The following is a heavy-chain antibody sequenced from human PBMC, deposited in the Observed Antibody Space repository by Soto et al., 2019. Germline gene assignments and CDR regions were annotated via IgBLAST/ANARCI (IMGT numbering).Heavy chain of an antibody. V-gene: IGHV4-31*03. CDR2: IYYSGST. CDR1: GGSISRGGYY. D-gene: IGHD5-18*01. Sequence: PSETLSLTCTVSGGSISRGGYYWRWIRQHPGKGLEWIGYIYYSGSTYYNPSLKSRVSISVDTSKNQFSLKLSSVTAADTAVYYCASWVGSVDTAVARTRNAFDIWGQGTMVTVSS. J-gene: IGHJ3*02. CDR3: ASWVGSVDTAVARTRNAFDI.